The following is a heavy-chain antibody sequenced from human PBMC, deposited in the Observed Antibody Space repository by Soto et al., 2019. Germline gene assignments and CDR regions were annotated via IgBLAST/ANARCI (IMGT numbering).Heavy chain of an antibody. CDR2: MNPNSGNT. J-gene: IGHJ6*02. CDR1: GYTFTSYD. V-gene: IGHV1-8*01. Sequence: ASVKVSCKASGYTFTSYDINWVRQATGQGLEWMGWMNPNSGNTGYAQKFQGRVTMTRNTSISTAYMELSSLRSEDTAVYYCARVSSYYYGMDVWGQGTTVTVSS. CDR3: ARVSSYYYGMDV.